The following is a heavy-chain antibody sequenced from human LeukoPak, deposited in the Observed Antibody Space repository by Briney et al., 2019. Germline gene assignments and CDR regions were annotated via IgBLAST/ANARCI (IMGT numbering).Heavy chain of an antibody. CDR1: GGSISSYY. CDR3: ARASRRRSSRFYFDY. V-gene: IGHV4-59*01. CDR2: IYYSGST. D-gene: IGHD6-6*01. Sequence: PSETLSLTCTVSGGSISSYYWSWIRQPPGKGLEWIGYIYYSGSTNYNPSLKSRVTISVDTSKNQFSLKLSSVTAADTAVYYCARASRRRSSRFYFDYWGQGTLVTVSP. J-gene: IGHJ4*02.